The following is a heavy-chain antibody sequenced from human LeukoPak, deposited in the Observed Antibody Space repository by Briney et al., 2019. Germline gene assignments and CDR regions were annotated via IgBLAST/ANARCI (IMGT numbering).Heavy chain of an antibody. CDR3: ASTYYYGSGSYYRFDY. CDR1: GGTFSSYA. CDR2: IIPIFGTA. Sequence: SVKVSCKASGGTFSSYAISWVRQAPGQGLEWMGGIIPIFGTANYAQKFQGRVTITADKSTSTAYMELSSLRSEDTAVYYCASTYYYGSGSYYRFDYWGQGTLATVSS. D-gene: IGHD3-10*01. V-gene: IGHV1-69*06. J-gene: IGHJ4*02.